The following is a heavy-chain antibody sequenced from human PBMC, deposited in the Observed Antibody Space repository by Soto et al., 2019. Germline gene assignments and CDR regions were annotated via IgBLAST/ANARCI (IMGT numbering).Heavy chain of an antibody. V-gene: IGHV3-30-3*01. CDR2: ISYDGSNK. CDR1: GFTFSSYA. Sequence: QVQLVESGGGVVQPGRSLRLSCAASGFTFSSYAMHWVRQAPGKGLEWVAVISYDGSNKYYADSVKGRFTISRDNSKNTLYLQMNSLRAEDTAVYYCASTNSNHRRYCYYYGMDVWGQGTTVTVSS. CDR3: ASTNSNHRRYCYYYGMDV. J-gene: IGHJ6*02. D-gene: IGHD4-4*01.